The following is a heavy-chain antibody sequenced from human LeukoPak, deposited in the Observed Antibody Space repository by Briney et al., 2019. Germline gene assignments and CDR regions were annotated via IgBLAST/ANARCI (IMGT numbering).Heavy chain of an antibody. V-gene: IGHV3-48*01. J-gene: IGHJ2*01. Sequence: PGGSLRLSCAASGFTFTSYTMNWVRQAPGKGLEWVSDISSSSSTIYYADSVKGRFTISRDNSKNSLYLQMNSLRAEDTAVYYCARIVELYWYFDLWGRGTLVTVSS. CDR2: ISSSSSTI. CDR1: GFTFTSYT. D-gene: IGHD1-26*01. CDR3: ARIVELYWYFDL.